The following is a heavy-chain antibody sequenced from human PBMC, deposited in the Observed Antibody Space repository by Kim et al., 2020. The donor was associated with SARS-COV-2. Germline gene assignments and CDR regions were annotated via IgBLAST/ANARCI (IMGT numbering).Heavy chain of an antibody. CDR1: GGSISSSSYY. J-gene: IGHJ4*02. CDR3: ARGLPKTPFDY. Sequence: SETLSLTCTVSGGSISSSSYYWGWIRQPPGKGLEWIGSIYYSGSTYYNPSLKSRVTISVDTSKNQFSLKLSSVTAADTAVYYCARGLPKTPFDYWGQGTLVTVSS. V-gene: IGHV4-39*07. CDR2: IYYSGST.